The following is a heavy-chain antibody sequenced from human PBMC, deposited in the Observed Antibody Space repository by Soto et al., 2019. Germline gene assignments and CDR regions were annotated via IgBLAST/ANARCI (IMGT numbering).Heavy chain of an antibody. CDR2: ISSSSSYI. J-gene: IGHJ4*02. V-gene: IGHV3-21*01. CDR3: ARDLGEYWSSTSCADEVFAY. CDR1: GFTFSSYS. D-gene: IGHD2-2*01. Sequence: EVQLVESGGGLVKPGGSLRLSCAASGFTFSSYSMNWVRQAPGKGLEWVSSISSSSSYIYYADSVKGRFTISRDNAKNSLDLEINSRRAGDTAVDYCARDLGEYWSSTSCADEVFAYWGQGTLVTVSS.